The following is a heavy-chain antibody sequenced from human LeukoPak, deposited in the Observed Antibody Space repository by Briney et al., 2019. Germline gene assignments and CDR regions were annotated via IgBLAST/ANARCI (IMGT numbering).Heavy chain of an antibody. D-gene: IGHD2-2*01. CDR1: GGTFSSYA. Sequence: ASVKVSCKASGGTFSSYAISWVRQAPGQGLEWMGWINTYNGNADYAQKLQGRVTMTTDTSTSTAYMELRNLISDDTAVYYCARHRVVVAAAPPTWFDPWGQGTLVTVSS. CDR2: INTYNGNA. CDR3: ARHRVVVAAAPPTWFDP. V-gene: IGHV1-18*01. J-gene: IGHJ5*02.